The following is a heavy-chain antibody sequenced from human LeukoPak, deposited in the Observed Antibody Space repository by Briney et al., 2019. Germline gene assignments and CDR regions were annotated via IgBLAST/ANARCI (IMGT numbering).Heavy chain of an antibody. D-gene: IGHD5-24*01. CDR1: GFTFSSYS. J-gene: IGHJ4*02. Sequence: HPGGSLRLSCAASGFTFSSYSMNWVRQAPGKGLEWVSYITSSSGSIYYADSVKGRFTISRDNAKNTLYLQMNSLRAEDTALYYCARDRDGYNSSPFESWGQGTLVTVSS. CDR2: ITSSSGSI. V-gene: IGHV3-48*04. CDR3: ARDRDGYNSSPFES.